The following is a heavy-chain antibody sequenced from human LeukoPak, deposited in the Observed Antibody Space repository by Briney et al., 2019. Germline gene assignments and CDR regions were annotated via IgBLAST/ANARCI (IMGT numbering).Heavy chain of an antibody. J-gene: IGHJ3*02. D-gene: IGHD3-16*02. CDR1: GFTFSDYY. V-gene: IGHV3-11*01. Sequence: GGSLRLSCAASGFTFSDYYMSWIRQAPGKGLEWVSYTSGSTNIIYYADSVKGRFTISGDNAKNSVYLQMNSLRPEDTAVYYCARDMRVWGSYRYTRAFDIWGQGTLVTVSS. CDR3: ARDMRVWGSYRYTRAFDI. CDR2: TSGSTNII.